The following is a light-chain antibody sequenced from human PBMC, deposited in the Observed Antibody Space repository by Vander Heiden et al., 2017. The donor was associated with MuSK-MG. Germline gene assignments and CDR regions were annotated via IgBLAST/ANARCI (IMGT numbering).Light chain of an antibody. J-gene: IGKJ4*01. V-gene: IGKV1-39*01. CDR3: QQAYSRPPNT. CDR2: AAS. Sequence: DIQMTQSPSSLSAFVGDTVTITCRASRDISTYLNWYQQKQGKAPRLLIYAASKLQSGVPSRFSGSGYGRDFTLTVASLQAEDAATYYCQQAYSRPPNTFGGGTRLEIK. CDR1: RDISTY.